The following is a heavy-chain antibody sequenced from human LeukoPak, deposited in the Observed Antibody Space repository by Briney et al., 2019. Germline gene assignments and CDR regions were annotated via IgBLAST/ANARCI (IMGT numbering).Heavy chain of an antibody. V-gene: IGHV1-18*01. J-gene: IGHJ5*02. D-gene: IGHD3-10*01. CDR1: GYTFTSHG. CDR3: TRRGPPATNWFDP. Sequence: ASVKVSCKTSGYTFTSHGINWVRQAPGQGLEWMGWISTYNGDTNSAQKFQGRITLTTDTSTSTAYMGLRSLRYDDTAVYYCTRRGPPATNWFDPWGQGTLVTVSS. CDR2: ISTYNGDT.